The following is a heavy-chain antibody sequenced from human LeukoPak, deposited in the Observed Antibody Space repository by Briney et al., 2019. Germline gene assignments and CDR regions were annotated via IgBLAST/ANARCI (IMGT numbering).Heavy chain of an antibody. J-gene: IGHJ4*02. CDR2: IYYSGST. Sequence: TASETLSLTCTVSGDSISSGGYYWSWIRQHPGKGLEWIGSIYYSGSTNYNPSLQGRVTISLDTSRNQFSLKLSSVTAADTAVYYCASGDNDPLFDYWGQGTLVTVSS. V-gene: IGHV4-31*03. CDR1: GDSISSGGYY. CDR3: ASGDNDPLFDY. D-gene: IGHD1-1*01.